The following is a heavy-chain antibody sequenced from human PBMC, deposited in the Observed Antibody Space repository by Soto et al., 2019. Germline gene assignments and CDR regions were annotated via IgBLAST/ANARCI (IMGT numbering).Heavy chain of an antibody. J-gene: IGHJ3*02. CDR2: IYHRDSS. CDR3: ARVVYETTPHDYRSPPAFAFDI. CDR1: GASVTSDTW. D-gene: IGHD5-12*01. Sequence: SETLSLTCAVSGASVTSDTWWTWVRQSPGKGLEWIGDIYHRDSSNYNPSLQSRVTISLDQSMNQFSLKVYSVTAADTAIYFCARVVYETTPHDYRSPPAFAFDIWSTGILVTVS. V-gene: IGHV4-4*02.